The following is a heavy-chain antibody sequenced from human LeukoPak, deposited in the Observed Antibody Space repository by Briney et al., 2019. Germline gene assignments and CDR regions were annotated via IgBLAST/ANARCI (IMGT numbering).Heavy chain of an antibody. Sequence: PGGSLRLSCAASGFTFSTYVMNWVRQAPGKGLEWMTNITDSEGSAYSADSVKGRFIISRVNSKSRLYLKMLSLRAEEMAVYYCGRYYVMDVWGQGTSVTVSS. J-gene: IGHJ6*01. CDR1: GFTFSTYV. V-gene: IGHV3-23*01. CDR2: ITDSEGSA. CDR3: GRYYVMDV.